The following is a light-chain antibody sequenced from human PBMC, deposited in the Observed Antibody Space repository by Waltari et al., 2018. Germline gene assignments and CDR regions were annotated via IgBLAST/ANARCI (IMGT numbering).Light chain of an antibody. CDR3: ASYTSANTVL. Sequence: QSGLTQPASVSGSPGQSITISCTGTRSDIGYYNFVSWYQQHPGKAPKLVIFDVSRWPSGVSHRFSGSKSDNTASLTISGLQAEDEAAYYCASYTSANTVLFGGGTKVTVL. J-gene: IGLJ2*01. CDR2: DVS. V-gene: IGLV2-14*03. CDR1: RSDIGYYNF.